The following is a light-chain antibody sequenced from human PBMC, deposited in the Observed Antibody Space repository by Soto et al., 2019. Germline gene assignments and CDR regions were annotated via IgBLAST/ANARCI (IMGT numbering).Light chain of an antibody. CDR2: GAS. J-gene: IGKJ4*01. CDR3: QQYNNWPLT. CDR1: QSVSSN. Sequence: IVMSQSPATLSVYPGERATLYCRASQSVSSNLAWYQQKPGQAPRLLIYGASTRATGIPARFSGSGSGTEFTLTISSLQSEDFAVYYCQQYNNWPLTFGGGTKVDI. V-gene: IGKV3-15*01.